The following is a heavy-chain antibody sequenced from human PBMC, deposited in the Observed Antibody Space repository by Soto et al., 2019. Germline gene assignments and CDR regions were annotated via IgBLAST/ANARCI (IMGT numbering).Heavy chain of an antibody. D-gene: IGHD1-1*01. V-gene: IGHV3-30*18. CDR3: AKDHPPSATSGASYRYYYGMDV. J-gene: IGHJ6*02. CDR1: GFTFSNYA. Sequence: PGGSLRLSCVASGFTFSNYALHWVRQAPGKGLEWVAIISFDGGKVYYADSVKGRFATTRDNSRNTLYLQMNSLRAEDTAVYYCAKDHPPSATSGASYRYYYGMDVWGQGTTVTVSS. CDR2: ISFDGGKV.